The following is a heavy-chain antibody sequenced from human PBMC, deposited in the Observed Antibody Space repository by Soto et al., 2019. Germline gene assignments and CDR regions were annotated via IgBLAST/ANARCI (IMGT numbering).Heavy chain of an antibody. D-gene: IGHD6-19*01. CDR2: ISGSGGST. Sequence: XXSLRLSFAASGFTFDSYAMSWVLQAPGKGLEWVSAISGSGGSTYYADSVKGRFTISRDNSKNTLYLQMNSLRADDTALYFCAKVIAVAGTHYWGQGTLVTVSS. CDR3: AKVIAVAGTHY. J-gene: IGHJ4*02. CDR1: GFTFDSYA. V-gene: IGHV3-23*01.